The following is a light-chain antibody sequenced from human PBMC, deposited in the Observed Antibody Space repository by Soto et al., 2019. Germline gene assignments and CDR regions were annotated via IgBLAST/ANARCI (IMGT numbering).Light chain of an antibody. CDR2: EVS. CDR1: SSDVGGYNY. CDR3: ATWDDSLKTYV. Sequence: QSVLTQPASVSGSPGQSITISCTGTSSDVGGYNYVSWYQQHPGKAPKLMIYEVSNRPSGVSNRFSGSKSGHTASLTISGLQSEDEADYYCATWDDSLKTYVFGNGTKLTVL. V-gene: IGLV2-14*01. J-gene: IGLJ1*01.